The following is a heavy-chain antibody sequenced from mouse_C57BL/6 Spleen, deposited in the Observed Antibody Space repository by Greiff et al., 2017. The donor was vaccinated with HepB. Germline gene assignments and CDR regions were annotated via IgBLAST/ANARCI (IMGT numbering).Heavy chain of an antibody. CDR1: GFNIKDDY. CDR2: IDPENGDT. CDR3: TTPGTLSWFAY. V-gene: IGHV14-4*01. D-gene: IGHD4-1*01. Sequence: EVQLQQSGAELVRPGASVKLSCTASGFNIKDDYMHWVKQRPEQGLEWIGWIDPENGDTEYASKFQGKATITADTSSNTAYLQLSSLTSEDPAVYSCTTPGTLSWFAYWGQGTLVTVSA. J-gene: IGHJ3*01.